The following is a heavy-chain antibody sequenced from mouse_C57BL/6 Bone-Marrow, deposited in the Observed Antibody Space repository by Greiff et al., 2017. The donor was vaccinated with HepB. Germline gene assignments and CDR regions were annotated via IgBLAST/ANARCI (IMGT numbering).Heavy chain of an antibody. CDR3: ARTTVGAY. J-gene: IGHJ3*01. CDR2: IDPANGNT. CDR1: GFTIKNTY. V-gene: IGHV14-3*01. D-gene: IGHD1-1*01. Sequence: VQLQQSVAELVRPGASVKVSCTASGFTIKNTYMHWVKQRPEQGLEWIGRIDPANGNTKYAPKFQGKATITADTSSNTAYLQLSSLTSEDTAIYYCARTTVGAYWGQGTLVTVSA.